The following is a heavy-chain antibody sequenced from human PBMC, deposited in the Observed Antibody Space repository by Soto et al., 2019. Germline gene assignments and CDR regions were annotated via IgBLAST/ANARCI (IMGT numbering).Heavy chain of an antibody. CDR2: FDNSDGRT. J-gene: IGHJ4*02. Sequence: EVQLLESGGGLVQPGGSLRLSCAASGFTFSSYAMNWVRQAPGKGLEWVSTFDNSDGRTYYSDSVKGRFTISRDNSKNTLFLQMNSLRPEDTAVYYCARGGASGYYWGQGTLVTVSS. CDR1: GFTFSSYA. D-gene: IGHD3-22*01. CDR3: ARGGASGYY. V-gene: IGHV3-23*01.